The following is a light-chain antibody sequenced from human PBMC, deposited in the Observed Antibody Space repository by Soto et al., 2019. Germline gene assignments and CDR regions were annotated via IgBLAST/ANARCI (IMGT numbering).Light chain of an antibody. CDR2: EVS. V-gene: IGLV2-8*01. CDR1: SSDVGGYNY. J-gene: IGLJ1*01. CDR3: SSYAGSNILYV. Sequence: QSALTQPPSASGSPGQSVTISCTGTSSDVGGYNYVSWYQQHPGKAPKLMIYEVSKRPSGVPDRCSGSKSGNTASLTVSGLQAEDEADYYCSSYAGSNILYVFGTGTKLTVL.